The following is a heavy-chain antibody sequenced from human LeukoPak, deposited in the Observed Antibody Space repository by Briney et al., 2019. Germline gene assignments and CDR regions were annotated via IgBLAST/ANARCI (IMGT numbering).Heavy chain of an antibody. V-gene: IGHV4-31*03. Sequence: SDTLSLTCTVSGGSISSGGYYWSWIRQHPGKGLEWIGYIYYSGSTYYNPSLKSRVTISVDTSKNQFSLKLSSVTAADTAVYYCARDLRSSTSCYSDVWGQGTTVTVSS. CDR1: GGSISSGGYY. CDR2: IYYSGST. J-gene: IGHJ6*02. D-gene: IGHD2-2*01. CDR3: ARDLRSSTSCYSDV.